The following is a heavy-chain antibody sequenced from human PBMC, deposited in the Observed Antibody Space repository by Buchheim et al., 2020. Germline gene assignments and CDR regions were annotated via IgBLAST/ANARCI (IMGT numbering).Heavy chain of an antibody. Sequence: EVQLLQSGGGLVQPGGSLRLSCASSGFTLSNYAMTWVRQAPGKGLGWVAAISNSGSNTYYADSVKGRFTISRDNSKNTLYLQMNSLRAEDTAVYYCVTASSKYCTGGTCYPDFWGQGTL. D-gene: IGHD2-15*01. CDR2: ISNSGSNT. CDR3: VTASSKYCTGGTCYPDF. J-gene: IGHJ4*02. V-gene: IGHV3-23*01. CDR1: GFTLSNYA.